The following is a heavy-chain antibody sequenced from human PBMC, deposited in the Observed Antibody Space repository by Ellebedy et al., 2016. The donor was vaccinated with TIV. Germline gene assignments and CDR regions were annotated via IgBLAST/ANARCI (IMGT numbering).Heavy chain of an antibody. Sequence: GESLKISXAASGFTFSSYSMNWVRQAPGKGLEWVSSISSSSSYIYYADSVKGRFTISRDNAKNSLYLQMNSLRAEDTAVYYCARFQAVAANFDYWGQGTLVTVSS. J-gene: IGHJ4*02. V-gene: IGHV3-21*01. CDR1: GFTFSSYS. CDR3: ARFQAVAANFDY. D-gene: IGHD6-19*01. CDR2: ISSSSSYI.